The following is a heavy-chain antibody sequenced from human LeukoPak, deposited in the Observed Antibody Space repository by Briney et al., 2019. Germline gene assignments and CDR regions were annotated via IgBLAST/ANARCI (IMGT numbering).Heavy chain of an antibody. V-gene: IGHV3-21*01. CDR2: ISSSSSYI. D-gene: IGHD5-12*01. CDR1: GFTFSSYS. Sequence: GGSLRLSCAASGFTFSSYSMNWVCQAPGKGLEWVSSISSSSSYIYYADSVKGRFTISRDNAKNSLYLQMNSLRAEDTAVYYCARESHSGYGDWFDPWGQGTLVTVSS. CDR3: ARESHSGYGDWFDP. J-gene: IGHJ5*02.